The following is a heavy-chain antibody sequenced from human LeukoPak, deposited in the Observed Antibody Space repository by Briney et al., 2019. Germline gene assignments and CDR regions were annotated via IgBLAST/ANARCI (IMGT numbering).Heavy chain of an antibody. Sequence: SETLSLTCTVSGASISSGGYYWSWIRQHPGKGLEWIGYIYYSGSTYYNPSLKSRVTISVDTSKNQFSLKLSSVTAADTAVYYCARHPTLYSSSSALYFDYWGQGTLVTVSS. CDR1: GASISSGGYY. CDR2: IYYSGST. J-gene: IGHJ4*02. CDR3: ARHPTLYSSSSALYFDY. V-gene: IGHV4-31*03. D-gene: IGHD6-6*01.